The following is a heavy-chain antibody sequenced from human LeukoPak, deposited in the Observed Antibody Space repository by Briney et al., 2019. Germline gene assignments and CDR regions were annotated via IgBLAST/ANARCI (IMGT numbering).Heavy chain of an antibody. CDR3: AKVFEVRGARRPKDY. D-gene: IGHD3-10*01. CDR2: ISYDGGNK. J-gene: IGHJ4*02. CDR1: GFTFSDYG. V-gene: IGHV3-30*18. Sequence: GGSLRLSCAASGFTFSDYGMHWVRQAPGKGLEWVALISYDGGNKFYADSVRDRFTISRDNSKHTLFLQMNSLRTEDTAMYYCAKVFEVRGARRPKDYWGQGTLVIVSS.